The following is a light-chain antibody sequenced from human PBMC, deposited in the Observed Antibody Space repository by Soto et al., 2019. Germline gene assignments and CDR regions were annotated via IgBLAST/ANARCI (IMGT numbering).Light chain of an antibody. V-gene: IGKV3-15*01. CDR3: QQCSDWRT. CDR1: QNINNN. J-gene: IGKJ1*01. CDR2: AAS. Sequence: EIVMTQSPATLSVSPGERVTLSCRASQNINNNLAWYQQKPGQAPRLLIHAASTRASGVPARFTGSGSGTEFTLTINSLQSEDFAVYYCQQCSDWRTFGQGTKVELK.